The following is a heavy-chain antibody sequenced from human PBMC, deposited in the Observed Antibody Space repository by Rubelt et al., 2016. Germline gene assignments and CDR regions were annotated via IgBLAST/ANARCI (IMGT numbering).Heavy chain of an antibody. D-gene: IGHD6-13*01. J-gene: IGHJ5*02. Sequence: QVQPQQWGAGLLKPSETLSLTCAVYGGSFSGYYWSWIRQPPGKGLEWIGAINHSGSTNYNPSLKSRVTMSGATSKNRFSRKLCVVTAADTAVYYCARGLARAAAAPRRLWFDPWGQGTLVTVSS. CDR1: GGSFSGYY. CDR3: ARGLARAAAAPRRLWFDP. CDR2: INHSGST. V-gene: IGHV4-34*01.